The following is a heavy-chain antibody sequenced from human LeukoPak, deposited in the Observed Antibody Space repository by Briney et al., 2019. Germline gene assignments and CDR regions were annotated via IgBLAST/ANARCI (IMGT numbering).Heavy chain of an antibody. D-gene: IGHD2-2*01. J-gene: IGHJ4*02. CDR2: VSGSGGST. CDR1: GFTFSNYA. CDR3: AKDRRYCSSTSCYGDFDY. V-gene: IGHV3-23*01. Sequence: GGSLRLSCAASGFTFSNYAMNWVRQAPGKGLEWVSGVSGSGGSTYYADSVKGRFTISRDNSKNTLYLQMGSLRAEDTAVYYCAKDRRYCSSTSCYGDFDYWGQGTLATVSS.